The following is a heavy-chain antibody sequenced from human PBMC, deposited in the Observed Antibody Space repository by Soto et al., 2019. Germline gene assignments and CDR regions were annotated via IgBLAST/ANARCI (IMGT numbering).Heavy chain of an antibody. D-gene: IGHD5-12*01. Sequence: EVQLVESGGDLVQPGGSLRLSCAASGFRFTTYWMTWVRQAPGKGLEWVAIIRQDGSETKYGDSVKGRFTISRDNAKNSACLQLSGLEAEDTGVFYCVATTRGGRFDHWGQGTLVTVSS. CDR2: IRQDGSET. V-gene: IGHV3-7*03. CDR3: VATTRGGRFDH. CDR1: GFRFTTYW. J-gene: IGHJ4*02.